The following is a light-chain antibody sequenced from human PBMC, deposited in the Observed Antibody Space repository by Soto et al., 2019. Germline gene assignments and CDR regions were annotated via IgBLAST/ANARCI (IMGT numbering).Light chain of an antibody. Sequence: QSVLTQPPSVSGAPGQRVTISCTGSSSNIGAGYDVHWYQQFPGTAPKLLIYGNSNRPSGVPDRFSGSKSGTSASLAITGLQDEDEADYYCQSYDSSLSAVVFGGGTKVTVL. J-gene: IGLJ2*01. V-gene: IGLV1-40*01. CDR2: GNS. CDR3: QSYDSSLSAVV. CDR1: SSNIGAGYD.